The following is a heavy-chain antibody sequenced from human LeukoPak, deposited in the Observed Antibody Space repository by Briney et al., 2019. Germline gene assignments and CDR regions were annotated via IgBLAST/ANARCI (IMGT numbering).Heavy chain of an antibody. CDR2: INSDGSST. V-gene: IGHV3-74*01. CDR3: ARVDSSSWYDYYYGMDV. D-gene: IGHD6-13*01. Sequence: GGSLRLSCAVSGFTFKLYWMHWVRQAPGKGLVWVSRINSDGSSTSYADSVKGRFTISRDNAKNTLYLQMNSLRAEDTAVYYCARVDSSSWYDYYYGMDVWGQGTTVTVSS. CDR1: GFTFKLYW. J-gene: IGHJ6*02.